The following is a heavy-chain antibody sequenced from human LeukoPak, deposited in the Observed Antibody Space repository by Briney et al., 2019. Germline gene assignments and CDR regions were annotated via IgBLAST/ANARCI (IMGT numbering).Heavy chain of an antibody. Sequence: GGSLRLSCAASGFTFSSYSMNWVRQAPGKGLEWVSSISSSSGYIYYADSMKGRFTISRDNAKNSLYLQMNSLRAEDTAVYYCAELGITMIGGVWGKGTTVTISS. CDR3: AELGITMIGGV. CDR1: GFTFSSYS. V-gene: IGHV3-21*01. J-gene: IGHJ6*04. D-gene: IGHD3-10*02. CDR2: ISSSSGYI.